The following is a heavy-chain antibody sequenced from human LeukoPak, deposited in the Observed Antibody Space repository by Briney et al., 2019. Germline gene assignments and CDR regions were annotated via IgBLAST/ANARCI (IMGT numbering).Heavy chain of an antibody. CDR2: IIHSGST. J-gene: IGHJ6*03. D-gene: IGHD3-10*01. Sequence: SETLSLTCAVYGGSFSGYYWSWIRQPPGKGLEWIGEIIHSGSTNYNPSLKSRLTISLDTSKNQFSLNLSSVTAADTAVYYCARGQIESRISMVRGVTHTARYYYYSMDVWGKGTTVTVSS. CDR1: GGSFSGYY. V-gene: IGHV4-34*01. CDR3: ARGQIESRISMVRGVTHTARYYYYSMDV.